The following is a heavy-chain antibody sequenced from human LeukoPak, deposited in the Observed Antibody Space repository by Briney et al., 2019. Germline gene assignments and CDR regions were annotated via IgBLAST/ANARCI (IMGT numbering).Heavy chain of an antibody. CDR2: ISAYNGNT. J-gene: IGHJ6*02. Sequence: GASVKVSCKASGYTFTSYGISWVRQAPGQGLEWMGWISAYNGNTNYAQKFQGRVTMTRDTSTSTVYMELSSLRSEDTAVYYCAREVSSGWSYCYYYGMDVWGQGTTVTVSS. V-gene: IGHV1-18*04. CDR3: AREVSSGWSYCYYYGMDV. D-gene: IGHD6-19*01. CDR1: GYTFTSYG.